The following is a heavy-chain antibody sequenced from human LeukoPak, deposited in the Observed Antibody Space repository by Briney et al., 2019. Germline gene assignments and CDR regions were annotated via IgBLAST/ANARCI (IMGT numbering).Heavy chain of an antibody. V-gene: IGHV3-74*01. J-gene: IGHJ4*02. CDR3: ARGRSSGWSFDY. CDR2: INSDGSST. D-gene: IGHD6-19*01. CDR1: GFTLSSYW. Sequence: GGSLRLSSAASGFTLSSYWMHWVRQAPGKGLVWVSRINSDGSSTSYADSVKGRFTISRDNAKNTLYLQMNSLRAEDTAVYYCARGRSSGWSFDYWGQGTLVTVSS.